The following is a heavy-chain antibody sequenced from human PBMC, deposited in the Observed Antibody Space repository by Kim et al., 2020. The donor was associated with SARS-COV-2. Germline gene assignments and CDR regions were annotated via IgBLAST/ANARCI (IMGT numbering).Heavy chain of an antibody. V-gene: IGHV1-69*13. CDR3: ARGGSSGVSIIEELDY. CDR1: GGTFSSYA. CDR2: IIPIFGTA. D-gene: IGHD6-19*01. Sequence: SVKVSCKASGGTFSSYAISWVRQAPGQGLEWMGGIIPIFGTANYAQKFQGRVTITADESTSTAYMELSSLRSEDTAVYYCARGGSSGVSIIEELDYWGQGTLVTVSS. J-gene: IGHJ4*02.